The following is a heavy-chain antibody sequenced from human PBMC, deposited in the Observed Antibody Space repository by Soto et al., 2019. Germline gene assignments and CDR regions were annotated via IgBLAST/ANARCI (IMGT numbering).Heavy chain of an antibody. CDR2: ISYDGSNK. Sequence: QVQLVESGGGVVQPGRSLRLSCAASGFTFSSYGMHWVRQAPGKGLEWVAVISYDGSNKYYADSVKGRFTISRDNSKNTLYLQMNSLRAEDTAVYYCAKDIAIFGVVITGANQGPEDVDYYGMDVWGQGTTVTVSS. D-gene: IGHD3-3*01. J-gene: IGHJ6*02. CDR1: GFTFSSYG. CDR3: AKDIAIFGVVITGANQGPEDVDYYGMDV. V-gene: IGHV3-30*18.